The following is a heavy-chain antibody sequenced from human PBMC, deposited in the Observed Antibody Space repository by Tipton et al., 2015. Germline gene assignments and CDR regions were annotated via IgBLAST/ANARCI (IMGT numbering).Heavy chain of an antibody. CDR2: IYYSGST. Sequence: VKPSETLSLTCTVSGGSISSYYWNWIRQPPGKGLEWIGNIYYSGSTDYNPPLRSRVPISVDTSNRQFSLKLSSVTAADTAVYYWARGNPDGAGFSRRPFDVWGQGTLVTVSS. J-gene: IGHJ3*01. CDR3: ARGNPDGAGFSRRPFDV. CDR1: GGSISSYY. V-gene: IGHV4-59*01. D-gene: IGHD4/OR15-4a*01.